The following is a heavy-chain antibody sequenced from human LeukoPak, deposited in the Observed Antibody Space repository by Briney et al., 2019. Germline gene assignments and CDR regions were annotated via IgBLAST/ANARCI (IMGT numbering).Heavy chain of an antibody. Sequence: SETLSLTCTVSGGSISSYYWSWIRQPPGKGLEWIGYIYYSGSTNYNPSLKSRVTISVDTSKNQFSLKLSSVTAADTAVYYCARVVRSSSHYEYYFDSWGQGTLVTVSS. CDR1: GGSISSYY. D-gene: IGHD3-22*01. CDR2: IYYSGST. CDR3: ARVVRSSSHYEYYFDS. V-gene: IGHV4-59*12. J-gene: IGHJ4*02.